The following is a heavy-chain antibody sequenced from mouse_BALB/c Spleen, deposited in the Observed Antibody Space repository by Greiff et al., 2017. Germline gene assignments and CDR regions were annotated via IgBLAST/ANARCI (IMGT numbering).Heavy chain of an antibody. J-gene: IGHJ4*01. V-gene: IGHV1S81*02. CDR1: GYTFTSYW. Sequence: QVQLQQPGAELVKPGASVKLSCKASGYTFTSYWMYWVKQRPGQGLEWIGEINPSNGGTNFNEKFKSKATLTVDKSSSTAYMQLSSLTSEDSAVYYCTRLGDYYAMDYWGQGTSVTVSS. CDR2: INPSNGGT. CDR3: TRLGDYYAMDY.